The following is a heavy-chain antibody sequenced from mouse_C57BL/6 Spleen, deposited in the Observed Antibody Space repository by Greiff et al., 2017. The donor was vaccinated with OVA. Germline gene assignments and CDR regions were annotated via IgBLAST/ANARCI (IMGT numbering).Heavy chain of an antibody. CDR2: IYPGDGDT. D-gene: IGHD2-3*01. CDR1: GYAFSSSW. J-gene: IGHJ1*03. V-gene: IGHV1-82*01. Sequence: QVQLQQSGPELVKPGASVKISCKASGYAFSSSWMNWVKQRPGQGLEWIGRIYPGDGDTNYNGKFKGKATLTADKSSSTAYMQLSSLTSEDSAVDFGARGGDGYYRDFDVWGTGTTVTVSS. CDR3: ARGGDGYYRDFDV.